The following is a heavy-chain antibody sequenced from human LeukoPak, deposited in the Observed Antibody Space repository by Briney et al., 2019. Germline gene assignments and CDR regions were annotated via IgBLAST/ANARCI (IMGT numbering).Heavy chain of an antibody. Sequence: PGGSLRLSCAASGFTFSAYNMNWVRQAPGKGLEWVASISSNTNYKYYADSLKGRFTVSRDNAKNSLFLQMNSLRAEDTAVYYCARGDGVLGLGGDHWGQGTLVTVSS. D-gene: IGHD3-16*01. CDR2: ISSNTNYK. CDR1: GFTFSAYN. J-gene: IGHJ4*02. CDR3: ARGDGVLGLGGDH. V-gene: IGHV3-21*01.